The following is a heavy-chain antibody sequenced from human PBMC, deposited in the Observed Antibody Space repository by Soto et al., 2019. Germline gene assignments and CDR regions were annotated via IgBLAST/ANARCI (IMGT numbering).Heavy chain of an antibody. Sequence: GGSLRLSCAASGFTFSSYSMNWVRQAPGKGLEWVSSISSSSYIYYADSVKGRFTISRGNAKNSLYLQMNSLRAEDTAVYYCARDREGVGAGLFWGQGTMVTVSS. CDR1: GFTFSSYS. D-gene: IGHD1-26*01. CDR2: ISSSSYI. J-gene: IGHJ3*01. V-gene: IGHV3-21*01. CDR3: ARDREGVGAGLF.